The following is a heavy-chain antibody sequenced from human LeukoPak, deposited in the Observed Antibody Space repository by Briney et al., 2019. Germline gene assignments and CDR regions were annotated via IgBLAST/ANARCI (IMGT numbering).Heavy chain of an antibody. Sequence: GGSLRLSCAASGFTFSSYGMSWVRQAPGKGLEWVSAISGSGGSTYYADSVKGRFTISRDNSKNTLYLQMNSLRAEDTAVYYCAKDVQGIAVAGTSIDYWGQGTLVTVSS. CDR3: AKDVQGIAVAGTSIDY. J-gene: IGHJ4*02. CDR1: GFTFSSYG. V-gene: IGHV3-23*01. CDR2: ISGSGGST. D-gene: IGHD6-19*01.